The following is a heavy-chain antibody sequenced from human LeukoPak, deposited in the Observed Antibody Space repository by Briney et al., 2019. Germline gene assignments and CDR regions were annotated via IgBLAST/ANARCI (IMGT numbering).Heavy chain of an antibody. CDR1: GGSIRSYY. D-gene: IGHD6-13*01. J-gene: IGHJ6*02. V-gene: IGHV4-59*01. CDR3: ARVFNTRSSWYGYYYYYGMDV. CDR2: IYYSGST. Sequence: SETLSLTCTVSGGSIRSYYWSWIRQPPGKGLEWIGYIYYSGSTNYNPSLKSRVTISVDTSKNQFSLKLSSVTAADTAVYYCARVFNTRSSWYGYYYYYGMDVWGQGTTVTVSS.